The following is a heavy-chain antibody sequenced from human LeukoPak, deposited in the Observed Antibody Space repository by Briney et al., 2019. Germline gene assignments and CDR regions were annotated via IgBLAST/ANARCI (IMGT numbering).Heavy chain of an antibody. D-gene: IGHD5-18*01. CDR3: ARDDGYSYDWFDP. J-gene: IGHJ5*02. V-gene: IGHV3-7*01. CDR1: GFTFSSYW. Sequence: GGSLSLSCAASGFTFSSYWMSWVRQAPGKGLEWVANIKQDGSEKYYVDSVKGRFTISRDNAKNSLYLQMNSLRAEDTAVYYCARDDGYSYDWFDPWGQGTLVTVSS. CDR2: IKQDGSEK.